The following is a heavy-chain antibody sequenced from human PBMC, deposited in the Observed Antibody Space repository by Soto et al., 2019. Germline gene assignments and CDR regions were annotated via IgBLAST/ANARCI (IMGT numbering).Heavy chain of an antibody. Sequence: QVQLVQSGAEVKKPGSSVKVSCKASGGTFSSYSINWVRQAPGQGLEWMGEIIPIFGTANYAQKFPGRVTITAEESTSTAYMELSSLRSEDTAVYYCARDGGRHSWGIEYWGQGTLVTVSS. J-gene: IGHJ4*02. CDR2: IIPIFGTA. V-gene: IGHV1-69*01. CDR3: ARDGGRHSWGIEY. D-gene: IGHD1-26*01. CDR1: GGTFSSYS.